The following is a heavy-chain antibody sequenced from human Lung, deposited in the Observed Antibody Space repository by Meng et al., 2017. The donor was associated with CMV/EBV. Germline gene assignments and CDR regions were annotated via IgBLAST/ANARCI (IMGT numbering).Heavy chain of an antibody. Sequence: SETLSLTCAVSGGTIKINSFYWAWIRQTPGQGLEWIGSVFYSGSTYYNPSLKSRVTISVDTSKNQFSLNVYSVTAADTAVFYCARHFGSGSYPFDYWDQRXVTVSS. D-gene: IGHD1-26*01. J-gene: IGHJ4*02. CDR1: GGTIKINSFY. CDR2: VFYSGST. CDR3: ARHFGSGSYPFDY. V-gene: IGHV4-39*01.